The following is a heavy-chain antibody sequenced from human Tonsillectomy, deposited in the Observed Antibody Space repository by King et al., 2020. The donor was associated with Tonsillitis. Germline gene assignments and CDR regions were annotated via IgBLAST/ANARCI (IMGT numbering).Heavy chain of an antibody. D-gene: IGHD3-3*01. CDR1: GGSISSYY. Sequence: QLQESGPGLVKPSETLSLTCTVSGGSISSYYWSWIRQPPGKGLEWIGYIYYSGSTNYNPSLKSRVTISVDTSQNQFSLKLSSVTAADTAVYYCARSETYYDFWSGYYTGNWFDPWGQGTLVTVSS. J-gene: IGHJ5*02. CDR3: ARSETYYDFWSGYYTGNWFDP. V-gene: IGHV4-59*01. CDR2: IYYSGST.